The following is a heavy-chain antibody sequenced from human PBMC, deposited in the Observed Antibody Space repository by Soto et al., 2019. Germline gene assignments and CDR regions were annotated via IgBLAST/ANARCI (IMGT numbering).Heavy chain of an antibody. J-gene: IGHJ6*02. D-gene: IGHD2-2*01. CDR2: ISYDGSNK. V-gene: IGHV3-30-3*01. CDR1: GFTFSSYA. Sequence: GGSLRLSCAASGFTFSSYAMHWVRQAPGKGLEWVAVISYDGSNKYYADSVKGRFTISRDNSKNTLYLQMNSLRAEDTAVYYCARGGIQDPHYCSSTSCSSLYYYYGMDVWGQGTTVTVS. CDR3: ARGGIQDPHYCSSTSCSSLYYYYGMDV.